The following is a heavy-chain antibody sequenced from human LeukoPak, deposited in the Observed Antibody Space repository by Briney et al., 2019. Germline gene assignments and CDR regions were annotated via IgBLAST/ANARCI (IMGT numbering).Heavy chain of an antibody. J-gene: IGHJ4*02. CDR2: INPNSGGT. CDR1: GYTFTGYY. Sequence: ASVKISCKASGYTFTGYYMHWVRQAPGQGLEWMGWINPNSGGTNYAQKFQGRVTMTRDTSISTAFMELSRLRSDDTALYYCARSLYYYDSSGYYPLDYWGQGTLVTVSS. CDR3: ARSLYYYDSSGYYPLDY. D-gene: IGHD3-22*01. V-gene: IGHV1-2*02.